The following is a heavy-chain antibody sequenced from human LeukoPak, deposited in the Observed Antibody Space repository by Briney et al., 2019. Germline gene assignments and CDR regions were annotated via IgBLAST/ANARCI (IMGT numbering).Heavy chain of an antibody. J-gene: IGHJ4*02. Sequence: GGSLRLSCAASGFTFSSYGMHWVRQAPGKGLEWVAVIWYDGSNKYYADSVKGRFTISRDNSKNTLYLQMNSLRAEDTAVYYCAKNYYGSGSYPDYFDYWGQGTLVTVSS. D-gene: IGHD3-10*01. CDR2: IWYDGSNK. CDR1: GFTFSSYG. CDR3: AKNYYGSGSYPDYFDY. V-gene: IGHV3-30*02.